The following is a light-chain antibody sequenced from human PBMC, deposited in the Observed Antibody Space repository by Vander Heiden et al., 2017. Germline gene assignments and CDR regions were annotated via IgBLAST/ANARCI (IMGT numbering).Light chain of an antibody. CDR2: RNN. CDR3: AAWDDSLRVV. Sequence: QSVLTQPPSASGTPGPRVTISCSGSSSNIGSNYVYWYQQLPGTAPKLLIYRNNQRPSGVPDRFSGSKSGTSASLAISGLRSEDEADYYCAAWDDSLRVVFGGGTKLTVL. J-gene: IGLJ2*01. CDR1: SSNIGSNY. V-gene: IGLV1-47*01.